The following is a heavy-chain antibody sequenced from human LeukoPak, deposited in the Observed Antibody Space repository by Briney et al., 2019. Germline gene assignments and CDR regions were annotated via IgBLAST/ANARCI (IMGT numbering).Heavy chain of an antibody. CDR1: GFTFSSYA. CDR3: AKDAIRSTSCKSADY. J-gene: IGHJ4*02. V-gene: IGHV3-23*01. CDR2: ISGSGGST. Sequence: HPGGSLRLSCAASGFTFSSYAMSWVRQAPGKGLEWVSAISGSGGSTYYADSVKGRFTISRDNSNNMLYLQMNSLRADDTAVYYCAKDAIRSTSCKSADYWGQGTLVTVSS. D-gene: IGHD2-2*01.